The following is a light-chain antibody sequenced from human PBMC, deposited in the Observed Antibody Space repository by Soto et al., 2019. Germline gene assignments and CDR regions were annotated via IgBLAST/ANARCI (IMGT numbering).Light chain of an antibody. Sequence: QSALTQPASVSGSPGQSITISCTGTSSDVGGYNYVSWYQQHPGKAPKLMIYAVSNRPSGVSNRFSGFKSGNTASLTSSGLQAEDEADYYCSSYTSSSIDYVFGTGTKLTVL. CDR3: SSYTSSSIDYV. CDR1: SSDVGGYNY. J-gene: IGLJ1*01. V-gene: IGLV2-14*01. CDR2: AVS.